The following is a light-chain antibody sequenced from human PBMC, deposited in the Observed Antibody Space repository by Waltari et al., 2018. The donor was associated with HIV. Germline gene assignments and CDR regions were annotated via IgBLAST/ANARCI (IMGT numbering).Light chain of an antibody. J-gene: IGLJ2*01. V-gene: IGLV2-8*01. CDR2: EVS. CDR3: SSYAGSNNRVV. CDR1: STDVGGYTY. Sequence: QSALTQSPSASGSHGQSVTISCTGTSTDVGGYTYVSWYQQHPGKAPKLMIYEVSKRPSGVPDRFSGSKSGNTASLTVSGLQAEDEADYYCSSYAGSNNRVVFGGGTKLTVL.